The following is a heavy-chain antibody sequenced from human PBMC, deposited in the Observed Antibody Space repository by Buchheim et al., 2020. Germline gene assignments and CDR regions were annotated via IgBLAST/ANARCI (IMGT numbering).Heavy chain of an antibody. J-gene: IGHJ6*02. CDR1: GGTFSSYA. V-gene: IGHV1-69*04. CDR2: IIPILGIA. Sequence: QVQLVQSGAEVKKPGSSVKVSCKASGGTFSSYAISWVRQAPGQGLEWMGRIIPILGIANYAQKFQGRVTITADKSTSTAYMELSSLRSEDTAVYYCSVVPAATQYYYYYGMDVWGQGTT. D-gene: IGHD2-2*01. CDR3: SVVPAATQYYYYYGMDV.